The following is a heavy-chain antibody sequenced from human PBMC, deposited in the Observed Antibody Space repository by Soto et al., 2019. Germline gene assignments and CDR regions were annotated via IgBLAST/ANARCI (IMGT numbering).Heavy chain of an antibody. Sequence: QLQLQESGPGLVKPSETLSLTCTVSGGSISSSSYYWGWIRQPPGKGLEWIGSIYYSGSTYYNPSLKSRVTISVDTSKNQFSLKLSSVTAADTAVYYCARLRSGYYVDYWGQGTLVTVSS. CDR3: ARLRSGYYVDY. J-gene: IGHJ4*02. D-gene: IGHD3-22*01. CDR2: IYYSGST. CDR1: GGSISSSSYY. V-gene: IGHV4-39*01.